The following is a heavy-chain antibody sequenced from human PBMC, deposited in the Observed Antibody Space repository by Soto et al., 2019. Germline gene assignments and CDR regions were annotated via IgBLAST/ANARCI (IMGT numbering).Heavy chain of an antibody. V-gene: IGHV1-18*04. J-gene: IGHJ6*02. CDR2: ISAYNGNT. Sequence: ASVKVSCKASGYTFTSYGISWVRQAPGQGLEWMGWISAYNGNTNYAQKLQGRVTMTTDTSTGTAYMELRSLRSDDTAVYYCARERAIVVVVAATYYYYYGMDVWGQGTTVTVSS. D-gene: IGHD2-15*01. CDR1: GYTFTSYG. CDR3: ARERAIVVVVAATYYYYYGMDV.